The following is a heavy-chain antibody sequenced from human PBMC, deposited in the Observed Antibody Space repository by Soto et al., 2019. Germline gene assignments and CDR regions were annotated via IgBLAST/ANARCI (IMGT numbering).Heavy chain of an antibody. CDR3: ARVTDNVGGDFDY. D-gene: IGHD1-20*01. CDR1: GGSISSYY. CDR2: NYYSGST. V-gene: IGHV4-59*01. J-gene: IGHJ4*02. Sequence: SETLSLTCSVSGGSISSYYWSWIRQPPGKGLEWIGYNYYSGSTNYNPSLKSRVTISVDTSKNQFSLKLSSVTAADTAVYYCARVTDNVGGDFDYCGLGTLVTVSS.